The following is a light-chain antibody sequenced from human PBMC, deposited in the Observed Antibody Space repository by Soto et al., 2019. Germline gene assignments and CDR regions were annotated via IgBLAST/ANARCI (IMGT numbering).Light chain of an antibody. J-gene: IGKJ2*01. V-gene: IGKV1-5*03. CDR1: QSITSW. CDR3: QQYNYFQYP. Sequence: DIEMTQSPSTLSASGGDRVTLTCRASQSITSWVAWYQQKPGKAPKLLIYKATHLQTGVPQRFSGRGSGTEFSLTISSLQPDYFAIYYCQQYNYFQYPFGQGTSLEIK. CDR2: KAT.